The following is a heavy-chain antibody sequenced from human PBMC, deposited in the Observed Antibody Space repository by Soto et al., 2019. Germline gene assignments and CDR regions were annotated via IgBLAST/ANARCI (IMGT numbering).Heavy chain of an antibody. V-gene: IGHV5-51*01. CDR3: ARPYSGGPNDPFDV. Sequence: GESLTISCQVSGYSFASYWIGWVRQMPGKGLEWMGIIYPGDSHAIYSPSFQGQVTMSADKSISTAYLQWSSLKASDTAMYYCARPYSGGPNDPFDVWGQGTMVTVSS. D-gene: IGHD1-26*01. J-gene: IGHJ3*01. CDR1: GYSFASYW. CDR2: IYPGDSHA.